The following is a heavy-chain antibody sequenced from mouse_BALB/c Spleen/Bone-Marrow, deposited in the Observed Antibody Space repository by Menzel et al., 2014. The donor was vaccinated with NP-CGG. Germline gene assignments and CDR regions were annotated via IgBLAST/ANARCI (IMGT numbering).Heavy chain of an antibody. CDR3: AREGGYDGYYPLAY. V-gene: IGHV1-18*01. CDR1: GYSSXGYT. CDR2: INPYDGGT. D-gene: IGHD2-3*01. J-gene: IGHJ3*01. Sequence: VQLQQSGPELVKPGASMKISCKASGYSSXGYTMNWVKQSHGKNLEWIGLINPYDGGTSYNQKFKGKATLTVDKSSSTAYMEFLSLTSEDSAVYYCAREGGYDGYYPLAYWGQGTLVTVSA.